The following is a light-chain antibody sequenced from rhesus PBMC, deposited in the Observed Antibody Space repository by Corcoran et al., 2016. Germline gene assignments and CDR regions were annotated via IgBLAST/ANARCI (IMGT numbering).Light chain of an antibody. CDR2: LVS. J-gene: IGKJ4*01. CDR1: QSLLPSNGNTY. Sequence: DIVMTQTPLFLPVTPGEPASISCRSSQSLLPSNGNTYLYWYLQKSGQPPQLLIYLVSNRAFGVPDRFRGSGSGTEFTLEISRVEAEDVGVYYCMQVTQLPITFGGGTKVELK. CDR3: MQVTQLPIT. V-gene: IGKV2-91*01.